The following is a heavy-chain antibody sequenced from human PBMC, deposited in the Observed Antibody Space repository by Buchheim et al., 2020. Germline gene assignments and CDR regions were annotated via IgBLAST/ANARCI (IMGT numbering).Heavy chain of an antibody. D-gene: IGHD3-10*01. Sequence: VQVLESGGDLVQPGGSLRLSCAASGFTFSSYTMSWVRQAPGKGLEWVSTMSGDGINTYYADSVKGRFTISRDNSKKKVYLQMNSLRAEDTAVYYCAKGAWVGELSHLDNWGQGTL. CDR2: MSGDGINT. J-gene: IGHJ4*02. CDR1: GFTFSSYT. V-gene: IGHV3-23*01. CDR3: AKGAWVGELSHLDN.